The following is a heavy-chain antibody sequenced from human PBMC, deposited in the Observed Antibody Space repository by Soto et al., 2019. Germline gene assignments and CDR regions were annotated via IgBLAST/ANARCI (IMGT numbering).Heavy chain of an antibody. J-gene: IGHJ4*02. CDR1: GFSLSTSGVG. CDR3: AHVYGGYDNIDY. CDR2: IYWDDDK. D-gene: IGHD5-12*01. V-gene: IGHV2-5*02. Sequence: QITLKESGPTLVKPTQTLTLTCTFSGFSLSTSGVGVGWIRQPPGKALEWLALIYWDDDKRYSPSLKSRLTITKATSKNQVALTMTTMDPVDTAPYYCAHVYGGYDNIDYWGQGTLVTVSS.